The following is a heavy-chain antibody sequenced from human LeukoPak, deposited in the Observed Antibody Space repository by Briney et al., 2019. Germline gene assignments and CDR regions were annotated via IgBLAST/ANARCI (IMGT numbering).Heavy chain of an antibody. V-gene: IGHV4-59*01. Sequence: SETLSLTCTVSGDSISSYSWSWIRQPPGKGLEWIGYIYYSGSTNYNPSLKSRVTISVDTSKNQFSLKLSSVTAADTAVYYCARVVVSTSRAFDIWGQGTMVTVSS. CDR2: IYYSGST. CDR3: ARVVVSTSRAFDI. J-gene: IGHJ3*02. CDR1: GDSISSYS. D-gene: IGHD6-6*01.